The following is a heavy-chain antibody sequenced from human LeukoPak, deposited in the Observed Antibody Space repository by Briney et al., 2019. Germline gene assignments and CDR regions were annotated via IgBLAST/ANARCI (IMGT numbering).Heavy chain of an antibody. Sequence: GGSLRLSCAASGFTFSSYNMNWVRQAPGKGLEWVGSITSTGGYIYYADTVKGRFTISRDNAKTSLYLQMNSLRAEDTAVYYCARSYCSGGSCYEDYWGQGTLVTVSS. V-gene: IGHV3-21*01. J-gene: IGHJ4*02. CDR1: GFTFSSYN. CDR3: ARSYCSGGSCYEDY. CDR2: ITSTGGYI. D-gene: IGHD2-15*01.